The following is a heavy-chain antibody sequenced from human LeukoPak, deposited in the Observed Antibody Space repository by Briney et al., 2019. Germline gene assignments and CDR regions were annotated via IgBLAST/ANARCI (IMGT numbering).Heavy chain of an antibody. V-gene: IGHV4-61*01. Sequence: TASETLSLTCTVSGASVSSASYWTWIRQPPGTGVEWIAHIYNGVNTNYNPSLKSRVTISVDTSKNQFSLKLSSVTAADTAVYYCAGAGIQLWYDYWGQGTLVTVSS. CDR1: GASVSSASY. D-gene: IGHD5-18*01. CDR3: AGAGIQLWYDY. CDR2: IYNGVNT. J-gene: IGHJ4*02.